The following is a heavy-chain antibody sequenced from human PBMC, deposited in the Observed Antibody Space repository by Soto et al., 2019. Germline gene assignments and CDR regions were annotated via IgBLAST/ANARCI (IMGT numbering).Heavy chain of an antibody. J-gene: IGHJ4*02. D-gene: IGHD3-10*01. CDR3: ARREVTYYDGSGSYYFDY. V-gene: IGHV5-51*01. CDR2: IYPGDSDT. Sequence: GAAVKISCEGSGYNFSSYWSGWVRQMHGKGLEWMGIIYPGDSDTRYSPSFQGQVTISADKSISTAYLQWSSLKASDTAMYYCARREVTYYDGSGSYYFDYWGQGTLVTVSS. CDR1: GYNFSSYW.